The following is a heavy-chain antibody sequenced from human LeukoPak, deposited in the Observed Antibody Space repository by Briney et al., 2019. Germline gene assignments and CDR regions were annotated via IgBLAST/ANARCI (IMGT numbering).Heavy chain of an antibody. CDR2: IYYSGST. V-gene: IGHV4-61*01. CDR3: ARDDGSGSGGSAQLFDY. J-gene: IGHJ4*02. D-gene: IGHD3-10*01. CDR1: GGSVSSGSYY. Sequence: KPSETLSLTCTVSGGSVSSGSYYWSWIRQPPGKGLEWIGYIYYSGSTNYNPSLKSRVTISVDTSKNQFSLKLSSVTAADTAVYYCARDDGSGSGGSAQLFDYWGQGTLVTVSS.